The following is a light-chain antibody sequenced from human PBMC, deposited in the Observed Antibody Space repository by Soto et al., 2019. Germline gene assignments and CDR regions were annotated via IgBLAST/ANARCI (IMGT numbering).Light chain of an antibody. CDR2: DVT. Sequence: QSALTQPASVSGSPGQSITISCTGXSSDVGGYDYVSRYQQHPGKVPKLIIYDVTNRPSGVSNRFSGSKSGNTASLTISGLQADDEADYYCSSYTSSNTLTFGGGTKLTVL. V-gene: IGLV2-14*01. CDR3: SSYTSSNTLT. CDR1: SSDVGGYDY. J-gene: IGLJ2*01.